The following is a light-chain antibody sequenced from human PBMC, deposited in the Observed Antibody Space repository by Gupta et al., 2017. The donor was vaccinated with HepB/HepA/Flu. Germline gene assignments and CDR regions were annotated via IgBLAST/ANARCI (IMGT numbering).Light chain of an antibody. CDR1: QSISSSY. Sequence: EIVLTQSPGTLSLSPGERATLSCRASQSISSSYIAWYQQKSGQAPRLLIYDAASRATGIPDRFSGSGSGTDFTLTITRLEPEDCAVYYCQQYGSSPRTFGQGTKVEV. V-gene: IGKV3-20*01. CDR3: QQYGSSPRT. CDR2: DAA. J-gene: IGKJ1*01.